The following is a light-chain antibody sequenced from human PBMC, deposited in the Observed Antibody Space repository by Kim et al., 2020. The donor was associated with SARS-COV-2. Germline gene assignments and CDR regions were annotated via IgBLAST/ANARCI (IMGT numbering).Light chain of an antibody. CDR2: EAS. Sequence: DIQMTQSPSTLSASVGDRVTITCRASRSISRYLAWFQQKPGKAPKILMSEASNLQSGVPSRFSGSGSGTEFTLTISSLQPDDFATYYCQQYYSYWTFGQGTKVDIK. J-gene: IGKJ1*01. V-gene: IGKV1-5*03. CDR3: QQYYSYWT. CDR1: RSISRY.